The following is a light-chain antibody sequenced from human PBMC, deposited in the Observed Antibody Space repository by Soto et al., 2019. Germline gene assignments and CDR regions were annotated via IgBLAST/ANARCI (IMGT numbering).Light chain of an antibody. CDR2: DAS. V-gene: IGKV3-11*01. Sequence: EIVLTQSPATLSLSPVERATLSCMASQSVSESLAWYQQKPGQAPRLLIYDASSLESGVPSRFSGSGSGTEFTLTISSLKPDDFATYYCQQYQSYSRTFGQGTKVDIK. CDR1: QSVSES. J-gene: IGKJ1*01. CDR3: QQYQSYSRT.